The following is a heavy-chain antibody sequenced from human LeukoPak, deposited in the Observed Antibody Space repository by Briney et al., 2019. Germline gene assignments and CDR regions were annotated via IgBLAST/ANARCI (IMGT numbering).Heavy chain of an antibody. D-gene: IGHD3-22*01. J-gene: IGHJ4*02. CDR2: INHSGST. CDR3: ASVYDSSGYYPF. V-gene: IGHV4-34*01. Sequence: SETLSLTCTVSGGSISSYYWSWIRQPPGKGLEWIGEINHSGSTNYNPSLKSRVTISVDTSKNQFSLKLSSVTAADTAVYYCASVYDSSGYYPFWGQGTLVTVSS. CDR1: GGSISSYY.